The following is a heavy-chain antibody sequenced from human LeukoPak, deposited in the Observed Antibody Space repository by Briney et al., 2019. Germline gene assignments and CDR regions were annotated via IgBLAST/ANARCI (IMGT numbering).Heavy chain of an antibody. J-gene: IGHJ4*02. V-gene: IGHV3-74*01. D-gene: IGHD3-10*02. CDR1: GFTFSSYW. Sequence: GGSLRLSCAASGFTFSSYWMHWVRQVPGKGLAWVSRIDEFGSVTNSADSVQGRFSISRDNAKNALYLQMNSLRAEDTAVYYCVRDMFGGRDYWGQGTLVTVSS. CDR2: IDEFGSVT. CDR3: VRDMFGGRDY.